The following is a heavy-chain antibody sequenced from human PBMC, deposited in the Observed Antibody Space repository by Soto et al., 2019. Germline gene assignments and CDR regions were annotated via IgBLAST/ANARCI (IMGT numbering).Heavy chain of an antibody. CDR1: VFTFDEYA. V-gene: IGHV3-9*01. CDR3: AKDIASRSWEFHFDY. Sequence: PLRLSCAASVFTFDEYAMHWVRQVPGKGLEWVSGINWNGGAIGYADSVRGRFTISRDNAKNSLYLQMNSLRPEDTALYYCAKDIASRSWEFHFDYWGQGTLVTVSS. J-gene: IGHJ4*02. D-gene: IGHD3-10*01. CDR2: INWNGGAI.